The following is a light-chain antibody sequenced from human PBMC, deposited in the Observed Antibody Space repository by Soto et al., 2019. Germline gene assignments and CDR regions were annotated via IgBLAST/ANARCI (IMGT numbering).Light chain of an antibody. CDR1: SSDVGGYNY. CDR2: DVN. CDR3: SSYTSSNTLV. Sequence: QSALTQPASVSGSPGQSITISCTGTSSDVGGYNYVSWYQQPPGKGPKLMIYDVNNRPSGVSNRFSGSKSGNTASLTISGLQAEDEADYYCSSYTSSNTLVFGTGTKLTVL. J-gene: IGLJ1*01. V-gene: IGLV2-14*01.